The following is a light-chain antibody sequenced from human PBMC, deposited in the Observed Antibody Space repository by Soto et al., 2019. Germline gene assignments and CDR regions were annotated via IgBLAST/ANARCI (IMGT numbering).Light chain of an antibody. J-gene: IGLJ1*01. V-gene: IGLV1-40*01. CDR3: QSYDSSLSGYV. CDR1: SSNIGAGYE. Sequence: QPVLTQPPSVSEAPGQRVTISCTGSSSNIGAGYEAHWYQQVPGTAPKLLIYENNHRPSGVPDRFSGSKSGTSASLAITGLQAEEEAEYYCQSYDSSLSGYVFGTGTKLTVL. CDR2: ENN.